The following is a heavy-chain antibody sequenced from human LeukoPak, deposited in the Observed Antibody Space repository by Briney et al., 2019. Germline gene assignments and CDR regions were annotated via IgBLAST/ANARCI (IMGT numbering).Heavy chain of an antibody. Sequence: GGSLRLSCAASTFTLSSYTMNWVRQAPGKGLEWVSSISSSSSYIYYADSVKGRFTISGDNAKNSLYLQMNSLRAEDTAVYYCARGATDYWGQGTLVTVSS. CDR3: ARGATDY. CDR1: TFTLSSYT. J-gene: IGHJ4*02. D-gene: IGHD1-26*01. V-gene: IGHV3-21*01. CDR2: ISSSSSYI.